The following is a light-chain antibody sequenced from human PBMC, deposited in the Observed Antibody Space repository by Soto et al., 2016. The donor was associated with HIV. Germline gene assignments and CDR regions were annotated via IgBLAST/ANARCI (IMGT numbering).Light chain of an antibody. CDR1: NVGTQS. Sequence: SYVLTQPPSVSVAPGKTAGITCGGDNVGTQSVHWHQQRPGQAPVLVVFDDSDRPSGIPDRFSGSKSGNTATLTINRVDAGDEADYYCQVWDRRSDHVVFGGGTKLSVL. CDR2: DDS. CDR3: QVWDRRSDHVV. V-gene: IGLV3-21*03. J-gene: IGLJ3*02.